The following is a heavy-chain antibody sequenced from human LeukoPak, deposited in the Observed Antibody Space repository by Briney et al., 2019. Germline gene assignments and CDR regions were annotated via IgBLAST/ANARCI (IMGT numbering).Heavy chain of an antibody. D-gene: IGHD1-26*01. CDR1: AFTVSSNY. CDR3: AKDRLGAMMYFDF. J-gene: IGHJ4*02. Sequence: GGSLRLSCAASAFTVSSNYMYWVRQAPGKGLEWVSVIYTGGTTYYADSVKGRVTISRDNSKNTLYLQVNSLRVEDTAVYYCAKDRLGAMMYFDFWGQGTLVTVSS. CDR2: IYTGGTT. V-gene: IGHV3-53*01.